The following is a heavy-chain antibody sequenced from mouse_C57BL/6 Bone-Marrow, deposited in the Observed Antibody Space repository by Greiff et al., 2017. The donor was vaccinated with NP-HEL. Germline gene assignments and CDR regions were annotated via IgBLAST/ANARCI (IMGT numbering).Heavy chain of an antibody. V-gene: IGHV14-3*01. CDR2: IDPANGNT. J-gene: IGHJ4*01. CDR3: CRGGCLRVEY. CDR1: GFNIKNTY. Sequence: VQLQQSVAELVRPGASVKLSCTASGFNIKNTYMHWVKQRPEQGLEWIGRIDPANGNTKYTQKFQAKATITADTPSNTACRQLSSRTSEDTAFYYCCRGGCLRVEYWGKGTTVTGSS.